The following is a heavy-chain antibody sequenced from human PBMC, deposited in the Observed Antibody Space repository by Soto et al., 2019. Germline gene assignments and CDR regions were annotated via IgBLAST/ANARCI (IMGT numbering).Heavy chain of an antibody. CDR1: GFTFSTHG. Sequence: EVQLVESGGGLVQPGGSLRLSCAASGFTFSTHGMAWVRQAPGKGLEWVSYIGKSSSSIYYADSVKGRFTISRDNAKNSLYLQMSSLRDEDTAGYFCTRDPDGITDFDYWGQGTQVTVSS. CDR3: TRDPDGITDFDY. J-gene: IGHJ4*02. D-gene: IGHD1-1*01. V-gene: IGHV3-48*02. CDR2: IGKSSSSI.